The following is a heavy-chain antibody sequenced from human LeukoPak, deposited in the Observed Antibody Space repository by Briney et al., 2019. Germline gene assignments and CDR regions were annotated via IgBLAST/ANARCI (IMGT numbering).Heavy chain of an antibody. CDR1: GGSISSSSYY. CDR3: ASQGAGPMGPTAFDC. Sequence: PSETLSLTCTVSGGSISSSSYYWGWIRQPPGKGLEWIGSIYYSGSTYYNPSLKSRVTISVDTSKNQFSLKLSSVTAADTAVYYCASQGAGPMGPTAFDCWGQGTLVTVSS. V-gene: IGHV4-39*01. J-gene: IGHJ4*02. CDR2: IYYSGST. D-gene: IGHD5-18*01.